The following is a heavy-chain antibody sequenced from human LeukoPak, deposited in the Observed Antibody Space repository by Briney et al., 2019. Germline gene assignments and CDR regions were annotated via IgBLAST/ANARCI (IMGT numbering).Heavy chain of an antibody. CDR3: ARELVVDDAFDI. J-gene: IGHJ3*02. Sequence: GGSLRLSCAASGFIFDDYAMHWVRQVPGKGLVWVSRIHSDGSIANYADSVKGRFTISRDNAKNTLYLQMNSLRPEDTAVYYCARELVVDDAFDIWGQGTMVTVSS. CDR1: GFIFDDYA. CDR2: IHSDGSIA. D-gene: IGHD2-15*01. V-gene: IGHV3-74*01.